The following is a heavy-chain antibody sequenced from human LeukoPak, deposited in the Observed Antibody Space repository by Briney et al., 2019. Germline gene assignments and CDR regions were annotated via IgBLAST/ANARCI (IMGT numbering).Heavy chain of an antibody. CDR3: DIETLINVDSFDI. CDR1: GFTLSSYW. J-gene: IGHJ3*02. CDR2: INSDGSST. V-gene: IGHV3-74*01. D-gene: IGHD3-16*01. Sequence: GGSLRLSCAASGFTLSSYWMHWVRQAPGKGLVWVSRINSDGSSTGYADSVKGRFTISRDNAKNTLYLQMNSLGAEDTALYYCDIETLINVDSFDIWGQGTMVTVSS.